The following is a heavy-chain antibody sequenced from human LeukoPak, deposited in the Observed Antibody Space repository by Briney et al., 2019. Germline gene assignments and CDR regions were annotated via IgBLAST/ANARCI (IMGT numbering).Heavy chain of an antibody. CDR3: ARARLEFWYEVYYFDY. V-gene: IGHV4-59*01. J-gene: IGHJ4*02. D-gene: IGHD6-13*01. CDR2: IYYSGST. Sequence: SETLSLTCTVSGGSISGYYWSWIRQPPGKGLEWIGYIYYSGSTNYNPSLKSRVTISVDTSKNQFSLKLSSVTAADTAVYYCARARLEFWYEVYYFDYWGQGTLVTVSS. CDR1: GGSISGYY.